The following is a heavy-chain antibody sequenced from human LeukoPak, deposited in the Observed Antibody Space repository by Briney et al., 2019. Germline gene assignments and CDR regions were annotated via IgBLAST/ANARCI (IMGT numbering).Heavy chain of an antibody. CDR2: ISGSGGST. CDR3: ARDHDSSSCPYFDY. CDR1: GFTFSSYG. V-gene: IGHV3-23*01. J-gene: IGHJ4*02. Sequence: GGSLRLSCAASGFTFSSYGMSWVRQAPGKGLEWVSAISGSGGSTNYADSVKGRFTISRDNSKNTLYLQMNSLRAEDTAVYYCARDHDSSSCPYFDYWGQGTLVTVSS. D-gene: IGHD6-13*01.